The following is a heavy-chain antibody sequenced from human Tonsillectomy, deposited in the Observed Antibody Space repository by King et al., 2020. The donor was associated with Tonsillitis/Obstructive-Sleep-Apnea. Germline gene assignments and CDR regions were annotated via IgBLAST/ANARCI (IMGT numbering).Heavy chain of an antibody. Sequence: VQLVESGGGVVQPGRSLRLSCAASGFTFSTSGMHWVRQAPGKGLEWVAVIWFDGSNKYYTDSVKGRFTISRDNSKNKLYLQMNSLRAEDTAVYYCAKDRGFTYGPSDAFDIWGQGTMVTVSS. CDR3: AKDRGFTYGPSDAFDI. V-gene: IGHV3-33*06. CDR2: IWFDGSNK. CDR1: GFTFSTSG. J-gene: IGHJ3*02. D-gene: IGHD5-18*01.